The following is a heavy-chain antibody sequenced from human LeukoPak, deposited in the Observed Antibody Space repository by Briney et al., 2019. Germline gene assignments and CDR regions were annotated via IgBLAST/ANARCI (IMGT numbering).Heavy chain of an antibody. V-gene: IGHV3-30-3*01. CDR3: ARELENYYYYGMDV. CDR1: GSTFSSYA. CDR2: ISYDGSNK. Sequence: GSLRLSCAASGSTFSSYAMHWVRQAPGKGLEWVAVISYDGSNKYYADSVKGRFTISRDNSKNTLYLQMNSLRAEDTAVYYCARELENYYYYGMDVWGQGTTVTVSS. J-gene: IGHJ6*02.